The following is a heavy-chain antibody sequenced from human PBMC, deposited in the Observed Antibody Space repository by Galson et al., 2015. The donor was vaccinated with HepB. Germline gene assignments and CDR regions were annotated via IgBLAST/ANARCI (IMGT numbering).Heavy chain of an antibody. CDR3: ARHKVVPAASFFAFDI. CDR1: EFTFRSYW. D-gene: IGHD2-2*01. Sequence: SLRLSCAASEFTFRSYWMHWVRQAPGKGLVWVSRINSDGSSTYYADSVKGRLTISRDNARNTVYLQINSLRAEDTAVYYCARHKVVPAASFFAFDIWGQGTMVTVSS. J-gene: IGHJ3*02. V-gene: IGHV3-74*01. CDR2: INSDGSST.